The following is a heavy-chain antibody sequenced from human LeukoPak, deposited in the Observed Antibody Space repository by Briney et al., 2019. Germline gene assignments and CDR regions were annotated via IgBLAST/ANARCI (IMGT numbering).Heavy chain of an antibody. CDR1: GGSISSGSYS. Sequence: SQTLSLTCTVSGGSISSGSYSWSWIRQPAGKGLEWIGRIYTSGSTNYNPSLKSRVTISVDTSKNQFSLKLSSVTAADTAVYYCARDYPENSSSWYYQGYYYYYMDVWGKGTTVTVSS. V-gene: IGHV4-61*02. D-gene: IGHD6-13*01. J-gene: IGHJ6*03. CDR3: ARDYPENSSSWYYQGYYYYYMDV. CDR2: IYTSGST.